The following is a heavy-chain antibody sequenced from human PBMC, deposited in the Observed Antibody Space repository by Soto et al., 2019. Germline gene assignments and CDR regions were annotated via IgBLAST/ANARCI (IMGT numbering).Heavy chain of an antibody. CDR3: AREGNYYDSSGSLPKIVIDY. J-gene: IGHJ4*02. V-gene: IGHV1-69*13. Sequence: SVKVSCKASGGTFSSYAISWVRQAPGQGLEWMGGIIPIFGTANYAQKFQGRVTITADESTSTAYMELSSLRSEDTAVYYCAREGNYYDSSGSLPKIVIDYWGEGTLVTXSS. CDR2: IIPIFGTA. CDR1: GGTFSSYA. D-gene: IGHD3-22*01.